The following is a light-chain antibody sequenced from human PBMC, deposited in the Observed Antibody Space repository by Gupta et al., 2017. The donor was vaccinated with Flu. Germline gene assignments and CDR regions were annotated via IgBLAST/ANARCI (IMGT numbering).Light chain of an antibody. J-gene: IGKJ1*01. CDR1: QSVSSSY. V-gene: IGKV3-20*01. CDR3: QHYSSSPWT. CDR2: DAS. Sequence: EIVLRQSPGTLSLSPGERATLFCRTSQSVSSSYLAWYQQKPGQAPRLLIYDASTRASGIPDRFSGSGSGTDFTLTISRLEAEDFAVYYCQHYSSSPWTFGQGTKVEIK.